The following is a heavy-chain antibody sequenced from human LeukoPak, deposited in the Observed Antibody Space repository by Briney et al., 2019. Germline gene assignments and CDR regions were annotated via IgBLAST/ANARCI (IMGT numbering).Heavy chain of an antibody. CDR3: AKAVSVAGGNWFDP. D-gene: IGHD6-19*01. V-gene: IGHV3-30*18. CDR1: GFTFSNYG. CDR2: VSYDGNNK. J-gene: IGHJ5*02. Sequence: GGSLRLSCAASGFTFSNYGMHWVRQAPGKGLEWVAVVSYDGNNKYYADSVKGRFTISRDNSKNTLYLQMNSLRAEDTAVYYCAKAVSVAGGNWFDPWGQGTLVTVSS.